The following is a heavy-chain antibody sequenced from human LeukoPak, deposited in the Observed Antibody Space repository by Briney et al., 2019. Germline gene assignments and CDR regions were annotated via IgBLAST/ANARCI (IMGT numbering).Heavy chain of an antibody. CDR1: GFTFSSYA. V-gene: IGHV3-23*01. CDR3: TTDSRDAYNYGRHFDY. Sequence: GGSLRPSCAASGFTFSSYAMSWVRQAPGKGLEWVSAISGSGGSTYYADSVKGRFTISRDNSKNTLYLQMNSLRAEDTAVYYCTTDSRDAYNYGRHFDYWGQGTLVTVSS. CDR2: ISGSGGST. D-gene: IGHD5-24*01. J-gene: IGHJ4*02.